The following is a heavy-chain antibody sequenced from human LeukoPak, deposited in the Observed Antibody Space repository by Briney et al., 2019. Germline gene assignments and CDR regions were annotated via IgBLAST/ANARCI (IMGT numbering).Heavy chain of an antibody. CDR2: IYHSGST. CDR3: ARELLDLDFWSGYGQFDP. D-gene: IGHD3-3*01. Sequence: SETPSLTCAVSGGSINSGGYSWSWIRQPPGKGLEWIGYIYHSGSTYYNPSLKSRVTISVDTSKNQFSLKLSSVTAADTAVYYCARELLDLDFWSGYGQFDPWGQGTLVTVSS. CDR1: GGSINSGGYS. V-gene: IGHV4-30-2*01. J-gene: IGHJ5*02.